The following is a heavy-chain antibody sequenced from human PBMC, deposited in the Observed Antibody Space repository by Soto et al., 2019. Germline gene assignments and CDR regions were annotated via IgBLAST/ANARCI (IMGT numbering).Heavy chain of an antibody. D-gene: IGHD3-10*01. V-gene: IGHV4-34*01. Sequence: SETLSLTCAVYGGSFSGYYWSWIRQPPGKGLEWIGEINHSGSTNYNPSLKSRVTISVDTSKNQFSLKLSSVTAADTAVYYCARDHYGSGGYWGQGTLVTVSS. CDR2: INHSGST. CDR1: GGSFSGYY. CDR3: ARDHYGSGGY. J-gene: IGHJ4*02.